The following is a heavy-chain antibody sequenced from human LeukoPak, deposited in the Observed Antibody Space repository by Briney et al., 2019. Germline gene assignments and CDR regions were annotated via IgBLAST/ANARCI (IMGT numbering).Heavy chain of an antibody. J-gene: IGHJ6*02. CDR3: IRVVAGRAGLMDV. V-gene: IGHV3-74*01. CDR1: GFTLSNYW. Sequence: GGSLRLSCAASGFTLSNYWMHWVRQAPGEGLVWVSRIDPDGTTTNYADSVKGRFTTSRDNAKNTLYLQMNSLRAEDTALYYCIRVVAGRAGLMDVWGRGTTVTVSS. D-gene: IGHD6-13*01. CDR2: IDPDGTTT.